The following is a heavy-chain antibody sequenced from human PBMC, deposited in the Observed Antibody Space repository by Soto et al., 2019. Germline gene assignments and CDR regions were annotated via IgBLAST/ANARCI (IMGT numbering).Heavy chain of an antibody. V-gene: IGHV1-69*06. Sequence: SVKVSCKASGGTFSSHAISWVRQAPGQGPEWMGGITPIFGTANYAQKFQGRVTITADKFTATSYMEINYLTSEDTAVYYCARGDDFDYYYGVDVWGQGTTVTVSS. CDR3: ARGDDFDYYYGVDV. J-gene: IGHJ6*02. CDR2: ITPIFGTA. CDR1: GGTFSSHA. D-gene: IGHD3-10*01.